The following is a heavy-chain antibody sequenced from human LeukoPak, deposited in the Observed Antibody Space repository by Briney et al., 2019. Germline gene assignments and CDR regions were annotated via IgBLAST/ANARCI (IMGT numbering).Heavy chain of an antibody. CDR2: FDPEDGET. Sequence: ASVKVSCKASGYTFTSYDINWVRQATGQGLEWMGGFDPEDGETIYAQKFRGRVTMTEDTSTDTAYMELSSLRSEDTAVYYCATGGRWLVQGSFDYWGQGTLVTVSS. CDR3: ATGGRWLVQGSFDY. J-gene: IGHJ4*02. V-gene: IGHV1-24*01. D-gene: IGHD6-19*01. CDR1: GYTFTSYD.